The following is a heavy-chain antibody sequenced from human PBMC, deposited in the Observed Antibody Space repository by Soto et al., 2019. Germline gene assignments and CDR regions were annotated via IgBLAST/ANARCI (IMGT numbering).Heavy chain of an antibody. Sequence: GGSLRLSCAASGFIFSSYAMSWVRQAPGKGLEWVSAISGSGGSTYYADSVKGRFTISRDNSKNTLYLQMNSLRAEDTAVYYCAKGVVVAAKDYYYYGMDVWGQGTTVTVSS. V-gene: IGHV3-23*01. CDR2: ISGSGGST. J-gene: IGHJ6*02. CDR1: GFIFSSYA. CDR3: AKGVVVAAKDYYYYGMDV. D-gene: IGHD2-15*01.